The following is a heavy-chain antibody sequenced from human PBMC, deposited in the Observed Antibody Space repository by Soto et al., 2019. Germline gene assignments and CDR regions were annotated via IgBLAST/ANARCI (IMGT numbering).Heavy chain of an antibody. CDR1: GFTFSSYG. Sequence: QVQLVESGGGVVQPGRSLRLSCAASGFTFSSYGMHWVRQAPGKGLEWVAVIWYDGSNKYYADSVKGRFTISRDNSKNTLYLQMNSLRAEDTAVYYCARGIKTLGYCSRTSCYGLGLGYWGQGTLVTVSS. V-gene: IGHV3-33*01. CDR3: ARGIKTLGYCSRTSCYGLGLGY. CDR2: IWYDGSNK. J-gene: IGHJ4*02. D-gene: IGHD2-2*01.